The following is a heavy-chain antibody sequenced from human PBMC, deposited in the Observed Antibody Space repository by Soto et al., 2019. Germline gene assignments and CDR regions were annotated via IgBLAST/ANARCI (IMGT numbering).Heavy chain of an antibody. D-gene: IGHD3-16*01. J-gene: IGHJ4*02. CDR3: ESVTFGGVVLAH. CDR2: IYFNGNT. Sequence: PSETLSLTCSVSADSFSKYYWTWIRQPPGEGLEWIGYIYFNGNTNYNPSLKGRVTISIDTSKKQFSLNLSSVTAADTAVYYCESVTFGGVVLAHWGQGTLVTVPS. V-gene: IGHV4-59*01. CDR1: ADSFSKYY.